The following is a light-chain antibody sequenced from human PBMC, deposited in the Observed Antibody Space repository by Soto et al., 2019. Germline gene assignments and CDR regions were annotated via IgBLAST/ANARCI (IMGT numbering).Light chain of an antibody. J-gene: IGKJ1*01. CDR2: GAS. CDR1: QSVYSSY. V-gene: IGKV3-20*01. Sequence: EIVLTQSPGTLSLSPGERATLPCRASQSVYSSYLAWYQQRPGQAPRLLIYGASSRATGIPDRFSGSGSGTDFTLTVSRLEPEDFAVYYCLQYGASPRTFGQGTKVDIK. CDR3: LQYGASPRT.